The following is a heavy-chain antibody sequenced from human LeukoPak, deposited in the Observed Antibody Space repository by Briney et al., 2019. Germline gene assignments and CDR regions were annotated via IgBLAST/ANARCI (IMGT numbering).Heavy chain of an antibody. J-gene: IGHJ4*02. D-gene: IGHD3-16*02. CDR2: ISAYNGNT. CDR1: GYTFTIYG. CDR3: ARYLIRITFGVVIVMPPVGY. Sequence: ASVKVSCKASGYTFTIYGISRVRQAPGQGLEWMGWISAYNGNTNYAQKLQGRVTMTTDTSTSTAYMELRSPRSDDTAVYYCARYLIRITFGVVIVMPPVGYWGQGTLVTVSS. V-gene: IGHV1-18*01.